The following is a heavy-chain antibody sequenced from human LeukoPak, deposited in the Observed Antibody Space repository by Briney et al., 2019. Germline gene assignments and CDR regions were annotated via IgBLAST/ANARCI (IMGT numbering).Heavy chain of an antibody. CDR1: GFTFSSYA. D-gene: IGHD3-10*01. V-gene: IGHV3-30*02. J-gene: IGHJ4*02. CDR2: IWYDGSSK. CDR3: AKDPAYYGSGSYFDY. Sequence: GGSLRLSCAASGFTFSSYAMHWVRQAPGKGLQWVAVIWYDGSSKYYADSVKGRFTISRDNSRNTLYLQMNSLRAEDTAVYYCAKDPAYYGSGSYFDYWGQGTLVTVSS.